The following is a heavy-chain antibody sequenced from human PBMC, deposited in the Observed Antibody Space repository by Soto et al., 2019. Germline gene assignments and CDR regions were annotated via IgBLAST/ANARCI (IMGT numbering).Heavy chain of an antibody. J-gene: IGHJ5*01. Sequence: SETLSLSCAVYVGSFSGHSWTWIRQSPGKGLEWIGDINHSGRVNYSPSLKSRVTISLDTSKNQFSLTLSAVTAADTAMYYCSTRAYDTNGYYRFDPWGQGTLVTVSS. CDR1: VGSFSGHS. CDR3: STRAYDTNGYYRFDP. CDR2: INHSGRV. D-gene: IGHD3-22*01. V-gene: IGHV4-34*01.